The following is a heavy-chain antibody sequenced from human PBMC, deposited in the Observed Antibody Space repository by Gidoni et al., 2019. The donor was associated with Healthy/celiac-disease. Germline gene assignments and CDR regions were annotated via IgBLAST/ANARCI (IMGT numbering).Heavy chain of an antibody. D-gene: IGHD1-26*01. CDR1: GYTYTSYY. CDR3: ARDSGLYSGNYES. V-gene: IGHV1-46*01. CDR2: INPTGGST. Sequence: QVYLVQSGAEVKKPGASVKVSCKASGYTYTSYYVHWVRQAPGQGLEWMGIINPTGGSTTYAQKFQGRVTMTRDTSTSTVYMELSSLTSEDTAVYYCARDSGLYSGNYESWGQGTLVTVSS. J-gene: IGHJ5*02.